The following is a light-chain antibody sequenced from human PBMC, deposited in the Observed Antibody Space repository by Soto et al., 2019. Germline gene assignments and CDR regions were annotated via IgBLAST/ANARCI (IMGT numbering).Light chain of an antibody. CDR3: QHSYSTPYT. CDR2: SAS. CDR1: KSISSY. J-gene: IGKJ2*01. Sequence: DTQMTQSPSSLSASVGVRVTITCRASKSISSYLNWYQQKPGKAPKLLIYSASNLQSGVPLRFSGSGSGTDFTLTISSLQPEDFATYYCQHSYSTPYTFGQGTKVDIK. V-gene: IGKV1-39*01.